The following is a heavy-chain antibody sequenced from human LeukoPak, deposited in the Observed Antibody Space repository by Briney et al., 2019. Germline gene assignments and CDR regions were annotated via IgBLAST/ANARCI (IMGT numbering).Heavy chain of an antibody. CDR1: GFTFSSYW. D-gene: IGHD1-14*01. V-gene: IGHV3-74*01. Sequence: QAGGSLRLSCAASGFTFSSYWMHWVRQVPGKGLVWVARINPGGSSITYADSVKGRFTISRDNAKNTLYLQMDSLRAEDTGVYYCARGNQADDYWGQGTLVTVSS. J-gene: IGHJ4*02. CDR3: ARGNQADDY. CDR2: INPGGSSI.